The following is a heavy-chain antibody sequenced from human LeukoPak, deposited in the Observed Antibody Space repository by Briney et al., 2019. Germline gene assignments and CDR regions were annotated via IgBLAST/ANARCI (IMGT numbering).Heavy chain of an antibody. V-gene: IGHV6-1*01. Sequence: HTLPLTYDISGDSVSDYIVPGNWIRQSPSRGLEWLERTNYRSKWYNDYAVYVRGRITINPDTSKNRFSLQLDSVTPEDTAVYYCARGSSGSFDYWGQGTLVTVSS. D-gene: IGHD6-19*01. CDR2: TNYRSKWYN. CDR3: ARGSSGSFDY. CDR1: GDSVSDYIVP. J-gene: IGHJ4*02.